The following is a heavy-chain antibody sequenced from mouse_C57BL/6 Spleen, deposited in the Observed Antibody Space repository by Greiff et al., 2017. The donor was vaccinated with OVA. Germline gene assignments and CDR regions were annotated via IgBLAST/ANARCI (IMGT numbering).Heavy chain of an antibody. V-gene: IGHV1-42*01. Sequence: EVQGVESGPELVKPGASVKISCKASGYSFTGYYMNWVKQSPEKSLEWIGEINPSTGGTTYNQKFKAKATLTVDKSSSTAYMQLKSLTSEDSAVYYCARSITTVVLDYWGQGTTLTVSS. CDR1: GYSFTGYY. D-gene: IGHD1-1*01. CDR2: INPSTGGT. CDR3: ARSITTVVLDY. J-gene: IGHJ2*01.